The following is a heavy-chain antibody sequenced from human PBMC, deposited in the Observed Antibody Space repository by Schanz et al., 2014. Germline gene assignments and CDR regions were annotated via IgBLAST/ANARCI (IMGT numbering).Heavy chain of an antibody. V-gene: IGHV3-7*01. CDR1: GFTFSTYC. D-gene: IGHD3-3*01. CDR2: IKQDESER. J-gene: IGHJ4*02. Sequence: EVQLVESGGGLVQPGGSLRLSCAASGFTFSTYCMSWVRQAPGKGLEWVANIKQDESERSYVDSVKGRFTISRDNAKNSLYLQMNSLRAEDTGVYYCARDKGGYYPFDYWGQGTLVTVSS. CDR3: ARDKGGYYPFDY.